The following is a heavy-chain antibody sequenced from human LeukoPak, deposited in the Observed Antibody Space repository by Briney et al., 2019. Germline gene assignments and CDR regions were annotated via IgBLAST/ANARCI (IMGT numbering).Heavy chain of an antibody. V-gene: IGHV3-11*01. CDR2: ISSSGSTI. J-gene: IGHJ4*02. D-gene: IGHD3-10*01. Sequence: GGSLRLSCAASGFTFSDYYMSWIRQAPGKGLEWVSYISSSGSTIYYADSVKGRFTISRDNAKNSLYLQMNSLRAEDTAVYYCARTSKYGITMVRGVFRGQGTLVTVSS. CDR1: GFTFSDYY. CDR3: ARTSKYGITMVRGVF.